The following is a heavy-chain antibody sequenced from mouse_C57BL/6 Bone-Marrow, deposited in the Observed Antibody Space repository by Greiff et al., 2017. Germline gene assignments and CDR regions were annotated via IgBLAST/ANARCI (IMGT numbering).Heavy chain of an antibody. CDR1: GYTFTDYN. CDR2: INPNNGGT. J-gene: IGHJ2*01. D-gene: IGHD2-2*01. CDR3: ARWLDYFDY. Sequence: EVQLQQSGPELVKPGASVKIPCKASGYTFTDYNMDWVKQSHGKSLEWIGDINPNNGGTIYNQKFKGQATLTVDKSSSTAYMALSSLTSEDTAVYYCARWLDYFDYWGQGTTLTVSS. V-gene: IGHV1-18*01.